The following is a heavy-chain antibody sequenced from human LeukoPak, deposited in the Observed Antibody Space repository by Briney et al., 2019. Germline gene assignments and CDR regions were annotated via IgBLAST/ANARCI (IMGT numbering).Heavy chain of an antibody. CDR1: GFTVTRYA. J-gene: IGHJ4*02. Sequence: PGGSLRLSCAASGFTVTRYAMSWVRQAPGKGLEWVSAISGSGGSAYYADSVKGRFTISRDNSKNTLYLQMNSLRAEDTAVYYCAKFLPTHIVVANYYFDYWGQGTLVTVSS. CDR3: AKFLPTHIVVANYYFDY. V-gene: IGHV3-23*01. D-gene: IGHD2-21*01. CDR2: ISGSGGSA.